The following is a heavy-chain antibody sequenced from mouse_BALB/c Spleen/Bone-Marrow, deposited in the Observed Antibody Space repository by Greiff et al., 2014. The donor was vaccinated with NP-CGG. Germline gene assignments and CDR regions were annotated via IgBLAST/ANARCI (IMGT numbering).Heavy chain of an antibody. D-gene: IGHD2-1*01. J-gene: IGHJ3*01. CDR3: AREGIYYGITWFAY. CDR1: GYTFTTYW. V-gene: IGHV1-7*01. Sequence: ESGAELAKPGASVEMSCKTSGYTFTTYWIHWVEQRPGQGLEWIGYINPSTGYTGYNQKFKDKATLTADKSSSTAYMQLSSLTSEEFAVYYCAREGIYYGITWFAYWGQGTLVTVSA. CDR2: INPSTGYT.